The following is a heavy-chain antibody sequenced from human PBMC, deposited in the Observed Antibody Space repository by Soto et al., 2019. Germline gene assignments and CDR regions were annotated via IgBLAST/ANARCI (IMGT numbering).Heavy chain of an antibody. CDR2: IYYNGNT. CDR3: TRANWYSEY. CDR1: GGSISNHY. Sequence: QVQLQESGPGLVKPSETLSLRCSVSGGSISNHYWSWIRQPPGKGLEWIGYIYYNGNTNYNPSLKSRVTMSVDTSRNQNSLKLTTVTAADTAVYYCTRANWYSEYWGQGTLVTVSS. V-gene: IGHV4-59*11. J-gene: IGHJ4*02. D-gene: IGHD7-27*01.